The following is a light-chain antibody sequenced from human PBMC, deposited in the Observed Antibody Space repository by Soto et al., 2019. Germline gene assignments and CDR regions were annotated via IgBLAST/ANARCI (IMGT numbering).Light chain of an antibody. Sequence: SYELTQPPSVSVAPVQTARITCGGNNIGRKSVHWYQQTTGQAPVLVVYDHSDRPSGIPERFSGSNAGNTATLTISKVEAGDEAVSYCQLWDSLGVFDGGTKVTVL. CDR2: DHS. J-gene: IGLJ2*01. CDR1: NIGRKS. CDR3: QLWDSLGV. V-gene: IGLV3-21*02.